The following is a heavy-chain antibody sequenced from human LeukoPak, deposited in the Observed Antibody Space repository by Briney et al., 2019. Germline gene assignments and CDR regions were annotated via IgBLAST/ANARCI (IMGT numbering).Heavy chain of an antibody. CDR1: GFTFTRYA. CDR3: ARDGSSGYYRDY. Sequence: PGGSLRLSCAASGFTFTRYAMTWVRQAPGKGLEWVSYISSSGSTMYYADSVKGRFTISRDNAKNSLYLQMNSLRAEDTAVYYCARDGSSGYYRDYWGQGTLVTVSS. J-gene: IGHJ4*02. V-gene: IGHV3-48*03. CDR2: ISSSGSTM. D-gene: IGHD3-22*01.